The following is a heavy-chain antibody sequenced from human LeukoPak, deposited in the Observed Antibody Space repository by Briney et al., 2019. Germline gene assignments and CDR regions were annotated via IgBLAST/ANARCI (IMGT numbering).Heavy chain of an antibody. CDR1: GSSISSYY. J-gene: IGHJ4*02. CDR2: IHYSGST. CDR3: ARDTREDTAMAYFDY. Sequence: SETLSLTCTVSGSSISSYYWSWIRQPPGKGLEWIGYIHYSGSTKYNPSLKSRVTISVDTSKNQFSLNLSSVTAADTAVYYCARDTREDTAMAYFDYWGQGTLVTVSS. D-gene: IGHD5-18*01. V-gene: IGHV4-59*01.